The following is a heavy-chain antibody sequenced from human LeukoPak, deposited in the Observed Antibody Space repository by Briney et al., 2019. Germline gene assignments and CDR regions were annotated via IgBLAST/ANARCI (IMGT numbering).Heavy chain of an antibody. J-gene: IGHJ4*02. CDR1: GYSFASYW. CDR3: ATLSRGYSYGLDY. CDR2: IYPGDSDT. Sequence: GESLNISCKGSGYSFASYWVAWVRQMPGKGLEWMGIIYPGDSDTRYSPSFQGQVTISADKSISTAYLQWSSLKASDTAMYYCATLSRGYSYGLDYWGQGTLVTVSS. D-gene: IGHD5-18*01. V-gene: IGHV5-51*01.